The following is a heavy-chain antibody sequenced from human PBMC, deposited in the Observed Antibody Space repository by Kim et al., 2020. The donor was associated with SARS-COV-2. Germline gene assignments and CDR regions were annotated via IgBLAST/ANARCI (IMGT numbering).Heavy chain of an antibody. CDR1: GFSFSTYA. V-gene: IGHV3-23*01. J-gene: IGHJ4*02. CDR2: LIGSGATT. Sequence: GGSLRLSCVASGFSFSTYAMTWVRQAPGKGLEWVSSLIGSGATTYYADCVKGRFTISRDNSKNMLFLQMDSLRVDDTAIYYCAQVRGATWGSIAADWGQGALVTVSS. CDR3: AQVRGATWGSIAAD. D-gene: IGHD7-27*01.